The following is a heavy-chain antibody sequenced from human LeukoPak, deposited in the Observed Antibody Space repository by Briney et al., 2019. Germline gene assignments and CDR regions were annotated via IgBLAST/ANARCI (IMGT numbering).Heavy chain of an antibody. V-gene: IGHV1-2*02. CDR3: TKPQPGAFVI. CDR1: GYTFTGYY. Sequence: GASVKVSCKASGYTFTGYYVHWVRQAPGQGLEWMGWVDTNSGATNYAQKFQGRVTMTRDTSISTAYMELNSLRDDDTALYYCTKPQPGAFVIWGQGTMVTVSS. D-gene: IGHD2-2*01. CDR2: VDTNSGAT. J-gene: IGHJ3*02.